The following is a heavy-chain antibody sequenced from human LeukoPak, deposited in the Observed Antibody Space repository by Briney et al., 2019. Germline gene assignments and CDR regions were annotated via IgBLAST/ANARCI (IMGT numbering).Heavy chain of an antibody. CDR1: GYSFTNYW. Sequence: GESLKISCKGSGYSFTNYWIAWVRQMPGKGLEWMGIIYPGDSDTKYSPSFQDQVTISGDTSINTVHLQWSSLKASDTAMYYCASRAAAGIYYYYGMDVWGQGTTVTVSS. V-gene: IGHV5-51*01. CDR2: IYPGDSDT. J-gene: IGHJ6*02. CDR3: ASRAAAGIYYYYGMDV. D-gene: IGHD6-13*01.